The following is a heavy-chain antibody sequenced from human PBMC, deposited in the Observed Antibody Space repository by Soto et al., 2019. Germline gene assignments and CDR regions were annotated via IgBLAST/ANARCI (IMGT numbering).Heavy chain of an antibody. CDR3: AKVGSNYWFDH. Sequence: GGSLRLSCAASGFTFSSYAMSRVRQAPGKGLEWVSALSGSGGATYYADFVKGRFTISRDTSKNTLYLQIHSLRAEDTAVYYCAKVGSNYWFDHWGQGTPVTVSS. CDR1: GFTFSSYA. V-gene: IGHV3-23*01. J-gene: IGHJ5*02. D-gene: IGHD2-8*01. CDR2: LSGSGGAT.